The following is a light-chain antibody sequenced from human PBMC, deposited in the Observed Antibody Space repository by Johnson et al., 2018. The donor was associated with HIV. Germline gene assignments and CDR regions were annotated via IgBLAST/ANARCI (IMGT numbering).Light chain of an antibody. V-gene: IGLV1-51*01. CDR2: DNN. CDR1: STNIGNNY. Sequence: QPVLTQPPSVSAAPGQKVTISCSGSSTNIGNNYVSWYQQVPGTAPKLLIYDNNKRPSGIPDRFSDSKSATSATLGITGLQTGDEADYYCGTWDSSLTSYVFGAGTKVTVL. J-gene: IGLJ1*01. CDR3: GTWDSSLTSYV.